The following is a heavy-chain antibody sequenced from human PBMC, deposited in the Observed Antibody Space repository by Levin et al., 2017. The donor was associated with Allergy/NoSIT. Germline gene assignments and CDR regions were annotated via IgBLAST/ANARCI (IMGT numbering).Heavy chain of an antibody. J-gene: IGHJ4*02. CDR2: IYYSGTT. CDR3: ARDQGGSKWLQSLGY. Sequence: ASETLSLTCTVSGGSISSYYWSWIRQPPGKGLEWIGYIYYSGTTKYNPSLKSRVTISVDTSKNQFSLKLSSVTAADTAVYYCARDQGGSKWLQSLGYWGQGTLVTVSS. V-gene: IGHV4-59*01. D-gene: IGHD5-24*01. CDR1: GGSISSYY.